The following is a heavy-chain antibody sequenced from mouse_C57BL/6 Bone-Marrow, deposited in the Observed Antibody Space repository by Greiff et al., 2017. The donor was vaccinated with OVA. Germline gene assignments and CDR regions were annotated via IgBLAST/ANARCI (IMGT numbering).Heavy chain of an antibody. J-gene: IGHJ1*03. CDR3: AKRFYYGSSYDWYFDV. V-gene: IGHV2-9*01. D-gene: IGHD1-1*01. Sequence: QVQLKESGPGLVAPSQSLSITCTASGFSLTSYSVDWVRQPPGKGLEWLGVIWGGGSTTYNSALMSRLSISKDNSKSQVFLKMNSLQPDDTAMYYCAKRFYYGSSYDWYFDVWGTGTTVTVSS. CDR2: IWGGGST. CDR1: GFSLTSYS.